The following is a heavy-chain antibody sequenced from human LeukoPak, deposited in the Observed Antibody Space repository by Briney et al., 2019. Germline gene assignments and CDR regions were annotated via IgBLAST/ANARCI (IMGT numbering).Heavy chain of an antibody. CDR3: AREGGVGPTAPPDYYSYQNDV. J-gene: IGHJ6*03. D-gene: IGHD1-26*01. V-gene: IGHV1-18*01. CDR1: GYTFISYD. Sequence: ASVKVSCKASGYTFISYDITWVRQAPGQGLEWMGWISPYSGKTNFQPKLQGRVTMTTDTSTSTAYMELRSLRSDDTAVYYCAREGGVGPTAPPDYYSYQNDVWGRGTTVTVSS. CDR2: ISPYSGKT.